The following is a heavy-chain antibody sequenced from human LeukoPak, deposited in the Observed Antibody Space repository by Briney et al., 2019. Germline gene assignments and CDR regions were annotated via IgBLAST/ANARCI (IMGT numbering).Heavy chain of an antibody. D-gene: IGHD3-10*01. Sequence: TGGSLRLSCAASGFTFSSYAMSWVRQAPGKGMEWVSAISGSGGSTYYADSVKGRFTISRDNSKNTLYLQMNSLRAEDTAVYYCAKSNSGLDHVGMYDYWGQGTLVTVSS. V-gene: IGHV3-23*01. CDR2: ISGSGGST. CDR3: AKSNSGLDHVGMYDY. CDR1: GFTFSSYA. J-gene: IGHJ4*02.